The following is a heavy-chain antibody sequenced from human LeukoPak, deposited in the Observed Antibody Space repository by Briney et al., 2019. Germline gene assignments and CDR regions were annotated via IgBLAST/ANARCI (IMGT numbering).Heavy chain of an antibody. CDR3: ARVKPFSNGWDYDY. CDR1: GYTFTGYY. V-gene: IGHV1-2*02. Sequence: ASVKVSCKASGYTFTGYYMHWVRQAPGQGLEWMGWINPNSGGTNYAQKFQGRVTVTRDTSISTVCMELSRLRFDDTAVYYCARVKPFSNGWDYDYWGQGTLVTVSS. CDR2: INPNSGGT. D-gene: IGHD6-19*01. J-gene: IGHJ4*02.